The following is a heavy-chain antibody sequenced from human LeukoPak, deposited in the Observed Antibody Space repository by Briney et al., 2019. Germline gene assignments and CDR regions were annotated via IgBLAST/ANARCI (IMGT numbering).Heavy chain of an antibody. CDR2: INHSGST. CDR1: GGSFSGYY. J-gene: IGHJ4*02. CDR3: ARGFGVYGANGGEEYDY. V-gene: IGHV4-34*01. D-gene: IGHD5/OR15-5a*01. Sequence: SKTLSLTCAVYGGSFSGYYWSWIRQPPGKGLEWVGEINHSGSTNYNASLKSRVTISVDTSKNLFSLKLSSVTAADTSVYYCARGFGVYGANGGEEYDYWGQGTLVTVSS.